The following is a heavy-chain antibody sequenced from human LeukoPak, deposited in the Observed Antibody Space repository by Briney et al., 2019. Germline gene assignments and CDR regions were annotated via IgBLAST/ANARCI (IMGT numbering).Heavy chain of an antibody. Sequence: PSETLSLTCTVSGGSISSYNWSWIRQPQGKGLGWVWYIFLSGSTNYNPYLKSRVPISVDPSKNQFSLKLSSVPAADPAVSYCLRSDDFWSGYYGYWGQGTLVTASS. CDR3: LRSDDFWSGYYGY. CDR1: GGSISSYN. V-gene: IGHV4-59*01. D-gene: IGHD3-3*01. CDR2: IFLSGST. J-gene: IGHJ4*02.